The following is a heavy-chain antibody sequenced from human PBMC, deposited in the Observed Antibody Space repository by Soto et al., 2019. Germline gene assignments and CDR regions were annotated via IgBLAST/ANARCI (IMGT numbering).Heavy chain of an antibody. Sequence: EVQLVESGGGLVQPGRSLRLSCAASGFTFDDYVMHWVRQAPGKGLEWVSGISWNSGSIGYADSVKGRFTISRDNAKNSLYLQMNSLRAEDTALYYCAKDHYYGSGSYSAPDYWGQGTLVTVSS. CDR2: ISWNSGSI. J-gene: IGHJ4*02. D-gene: IGHD3-10*01. V-gene: IGHV3-9*01. CDR3: AKDHYYGSGSYSAPDY. CDR1: GFTFDDYV.